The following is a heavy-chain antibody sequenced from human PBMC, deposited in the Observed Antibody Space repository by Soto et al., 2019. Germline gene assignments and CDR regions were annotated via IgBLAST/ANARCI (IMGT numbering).Heavy chain of an antibody. J-gene: IGHJ4*02. CDR3: AKAKGYTVDTSFDY. V-gene: IGHV3-23*01. CDR1: GFRFSNYA. D-gene: IGHD3-16*02. Sequence: EVQLLESGGGLVQPGGPLRLSCAASGFRFSNYAMSWVRQAPGKGLEWVSLISGGGGSTYHADSVKGRFTISRDNAKNTVSLQMNSLRAEDTDVYYCAKAKGYTVDTSFDYWGQGTLVTVSS. CDR2: ISGGGGST.